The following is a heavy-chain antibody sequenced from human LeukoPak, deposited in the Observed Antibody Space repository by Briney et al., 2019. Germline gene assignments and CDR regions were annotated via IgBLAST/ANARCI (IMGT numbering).Heavy chain of an antibody. Sequence: PGRSLRLSCAASGFTLSSYGMHWVRQAPGKGLEWVAVIWYDGSNKYYADSVKGRFTISRDNSKNTLYLQMNSLRAEDTAVYYCARDSPRRGGGLDYWGQGTLVTVSS. CDR3: ARDSPRRGGGLDY. CDR2: IWYDGSNK. CDR1: GFTLSSYG. V-gene: IGHV3-33*01. J-gene: IGHJ4*02.